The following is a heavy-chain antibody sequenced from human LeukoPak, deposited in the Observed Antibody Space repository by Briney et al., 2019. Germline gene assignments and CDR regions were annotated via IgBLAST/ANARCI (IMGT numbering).Heavy chain of an antibody. CDR1: GFTFSSYW. V-gene: IGHV3-74*01. CDR2: INSDGSST. CDR3: ARGYYDSSGSQYFQH. J-gene: IGHJ1*01. Sequence: GGSLRLSCAASGFTFSSYWMHWVRQAPGKGLVWVSRINSDGSSTSYADSVKGRFTISRDNAKNTLYLQMNSLRAEDTAVYYCARGYYDSSGSQYFQHWGQGTLVTVS. D-gene: IGHD3-22*01.